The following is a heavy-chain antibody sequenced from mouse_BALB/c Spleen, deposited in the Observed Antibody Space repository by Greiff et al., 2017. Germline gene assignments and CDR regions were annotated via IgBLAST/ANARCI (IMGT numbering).Heavy chain of an antibody. CDR1: GFSLTDYG. D-gene: IGHD2-14*01. CDR3: AKHRDRYDRGFYAMDY. Sequence: QVQLKESGPGLVAPSQSLSITCTVSGFSLTDYGVSWIRQPPGKGLEWLGGIWGGGSTYYNSALKSRLSISKDNSKSQVFLKMNSLQTDDTAMYYCAKHRDRYDRGFYAMDYWGQGTSVTVSS. CDR2: IWGGGST. J-gene: IGHJ4*01. V-gene: IGHV2-6-5*01.